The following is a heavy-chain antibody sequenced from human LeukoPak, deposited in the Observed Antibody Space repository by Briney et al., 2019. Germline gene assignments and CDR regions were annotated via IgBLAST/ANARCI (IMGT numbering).Heavy chain of an antibody. CDR2: INWNGGST. J-gene: IGHJ3*02. V-gene: IGHV3-20*01. CDR3: ARTYSSSWYGNDAFDI. Sequence: GGSLRLSCAASGFTFDDYGMSWVRQAPGKGLEWVSGINWNGGSTGYADSVKGRFTISRDNAKNSLYLQMNSLRAEDTALYHCARTYSSSWYGNDAFDIWGQGTMATVSS. D-gene: IGHD6-13*01. CDR1: GFTFDDYG.